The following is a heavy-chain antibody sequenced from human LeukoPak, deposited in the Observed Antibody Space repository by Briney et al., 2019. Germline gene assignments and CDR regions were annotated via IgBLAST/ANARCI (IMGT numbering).Heavy chain of an antibody. CDR3: ARDLSGSGIGWFDP. CDR2: IYYSGST. CDR1: GGSISSSSYY. Sequence: SETLSLTCTVSGGSISSSSYYWGWIRQPPGKGLEWIGTIYYSGSTYYNPSLKSRVTISLDTSKNQFSLKLSSVTAADTAVYYCARDLSGSGIGWFDPWGQGTLVTVSS. J-gene: IGHJ5*02. V-gene: IGHV4-39*07. D-gene: IGHD3-10*01.